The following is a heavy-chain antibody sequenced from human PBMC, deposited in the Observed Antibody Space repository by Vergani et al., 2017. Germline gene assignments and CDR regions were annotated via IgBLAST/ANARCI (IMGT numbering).Heavy chain of an antibody. V-gene: IGHV4-31*03. CDR1: GGSISSGGYY. CDR2: IYYSGST. CDR3: ARGRRCPTSRYSGNYFDY. Sequence: QLQLQESGPGLVKPSQTLSLTCTVPGGSISSGGYYWSWIRQHPGKGLEWIGYIYYSGSTYYNPSLKSRVTISVDTSKNQFSLKLSSVTAADTAVYYCARGRRCPTSRYSGNYFDYWGQGTLVTVSS. D-gene: IGHD5-12*01. J-gene: IGHJ4*02.